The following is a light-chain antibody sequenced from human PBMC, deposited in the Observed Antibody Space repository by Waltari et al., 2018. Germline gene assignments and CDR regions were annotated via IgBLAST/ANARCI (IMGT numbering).Light chain of an antibody. CDR2: GAS. J-gene: IGKJ4*01. CDR3: QQATSLPLT. Sequence: DIQMTQSPSSVSASVGDRVIITCRASQAISGWLAWYQQKPGRAPNLLIYGASSLHNGVPSRCSGSVSGTDFTLTISSRQPEDFAIYYCQQATSLPLTFGGGTRVEIK. V-gene: IGKV1-12*01. CDR1: QAISGW.